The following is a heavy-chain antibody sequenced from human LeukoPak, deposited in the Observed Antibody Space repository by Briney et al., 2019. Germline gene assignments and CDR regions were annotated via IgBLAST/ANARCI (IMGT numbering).Heavy chain of an antibody. V-gene: IGHV4-4*09. CDR1: GDSISNYF. Sequence: SETLSLTCTVSGDSISNYFWSWIRQPPGKGLEWIGYILTSGTTNYNPSLKSRVTISVDTSKNQFSLKLNSATAEDTAVYYCARPYSSGAHGSFDLWGPGTKVTVSS. CDR2: ILTSGTT. D-gene: IGHD6-25*01. CDR3: ARPYSSGAHGSFDL. J-gene: IGHJ3*01.